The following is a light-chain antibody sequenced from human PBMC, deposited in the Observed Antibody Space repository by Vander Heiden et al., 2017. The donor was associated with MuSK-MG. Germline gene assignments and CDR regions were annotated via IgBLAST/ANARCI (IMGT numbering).Light chain of an antibody. CDR3: QQSDSSPRT. V-gene: IGKV1-39*01. CDR2: VAS. CDR1: QSISSY. J-gene: IGKJ2*02. Sequence: DIQMTQSPSSLSASVGDRVTITCRASQSISSYLNWYQQKPGKAPNLLIYVASSLQSGVPSRFSGSGSGTDFTLTISSLQPEDFATYYCQQSDSSPRTFGQGTKLEIK.